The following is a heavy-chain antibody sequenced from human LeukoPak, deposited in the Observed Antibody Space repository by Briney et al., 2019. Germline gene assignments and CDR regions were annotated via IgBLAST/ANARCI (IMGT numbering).Heavy chain of an antibody. D-gene: IGHD5-18*01. CDR2: INSDGSIT. CDR1: GFTFSSYW. V-gene: IGHV3-74*01. Sequence: GGSLRLSCAASGFTFSSYWMSWVRQAPGKGLVWVSHINSDGSITSYADSVKGRFTISRDNAKNTLYLQMNSLRAEDTAVYYCARDAVDTANAVWGQGTTVTVSS. J-gene: IGHJ6*02. CDR3: ARDAVDTANAV.